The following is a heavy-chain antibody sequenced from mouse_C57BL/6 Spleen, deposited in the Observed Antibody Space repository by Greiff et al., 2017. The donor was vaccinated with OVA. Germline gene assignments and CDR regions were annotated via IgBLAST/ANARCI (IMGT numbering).Heavy chain of an antibody. Sequence: EVKLMESEGGLVQPGSSMKLSCTASGFTFSDYYMAWVRQVPEKGLEWVANINYDGSSTYYLDSLKSRFIISRDNAKNILYLQMSSLKSEDTATYYCARGYPYAIDDRGQGTSVTVSS. V-gene: IGHV5-16*01. CDR3: ARGYPYAIDD. D-gene: IGHD2-2*01. J-gene: IGHJ4*01. CDR1: GFTFSDYY. CDR2: INYDGSST.